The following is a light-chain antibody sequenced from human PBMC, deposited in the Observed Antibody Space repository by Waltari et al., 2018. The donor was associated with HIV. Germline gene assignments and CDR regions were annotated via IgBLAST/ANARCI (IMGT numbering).Light chain of an antibody. CDR2: TTN. Sequence: QSILTQPPSTSGTPGQRVTISCSGSFSNVGSHTVNWFQHLPGTSPKLLIYTTNQRPSGVPDRFSGSNSGTSASLAISGLQSEDEAVYYCASWDANLNGIVFGGGTKLAVL. V-gene: IGLV1-44*01. CDR3: ASWDANLNGIV. CDR1: FSNVGSHT. J-gene: IGLJ3*02.